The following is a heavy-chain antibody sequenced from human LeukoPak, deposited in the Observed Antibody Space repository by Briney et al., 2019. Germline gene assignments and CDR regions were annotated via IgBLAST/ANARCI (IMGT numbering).Heavy chain of an antibody. CDR2: ISAYNGNT. D-gene: IGHD6-19*01. CDR1: GYTFTSYG. CDR3: ARLGAMGIAVDPFDY. J-gene: IGHJ4*02. Sequence: GASVKVSCKASGYTFTSYGISWVRQAPGQGLEWMGWISAYNGNTNYAQKLQGRVTMTTDTSTSTAYMELRSLRSDDTAVYYCARLGAMGIAVDPFDYWGQGTLVTVSS. V-gene: IGHV1-18*01.